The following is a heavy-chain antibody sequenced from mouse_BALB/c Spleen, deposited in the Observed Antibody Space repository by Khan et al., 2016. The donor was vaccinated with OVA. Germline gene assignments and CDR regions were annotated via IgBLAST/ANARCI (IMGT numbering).Heavy chain of an antibody. CDR3: ALPSYYPRDFHV. Sequence: VQLQQSGAALVKPGASVDLSCTASGFNIKDTYIHWVKQRPEQGLEWIGRIAPANGNTKYDPKFQGKATITADTSSNTSYLRLSSLTSEDTAVFCGALPSYYPRDFHVWGAGTTVTVSS. J-gene: IGHJ1*01. D-gene: IGHD1-1*01. CDR1: GFNIKDTY. CDR2: IAPANGNT. V-gene: IGHV14-3*02.